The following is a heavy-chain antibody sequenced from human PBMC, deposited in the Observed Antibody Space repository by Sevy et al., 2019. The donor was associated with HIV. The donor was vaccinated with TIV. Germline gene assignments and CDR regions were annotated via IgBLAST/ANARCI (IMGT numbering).Heavy chain of an antibody. V-gene: IGHV3-30-3*01. D-gene: IGHD3-3*02. J-gene: IGHJ6*02. CDR1: GFTFFAYT. CDR3: ARDLASSGNGFDV. CDR2: ISYDINNK. Sequence: GGSLRFSCAASGFTFFAYTMHWVRQAPGKGLEWVALISYDINNKYYADSVKGRFTISRDNSKNTLYLQMNSLRPEDMAVYYCARDLASSGNGFDVRGQGTTVTVSS.